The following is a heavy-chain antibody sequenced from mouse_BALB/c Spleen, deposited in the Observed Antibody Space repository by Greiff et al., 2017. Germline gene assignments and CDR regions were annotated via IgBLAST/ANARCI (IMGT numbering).Heavy chain of an antibody. CDR2: ISYDGSN. V-gene: IGHV3-6*02. CDR3: ARDVDGRGYFDV. Sequence: EVKLLESGPGLVKPSQSLSLTCSVTGYSITSGYYWNWIRQFPGNKLEWMGYISYDGSNNYNPSPKNRISITRDTSKNQFFLKLNSVTTEDTATYYCARDVDGRGYFDVWGAGTTVTVSS. D-gene: IGHD1-1*01. J-gene: IGHJ1*01. CDR1: GYSITSGYY.